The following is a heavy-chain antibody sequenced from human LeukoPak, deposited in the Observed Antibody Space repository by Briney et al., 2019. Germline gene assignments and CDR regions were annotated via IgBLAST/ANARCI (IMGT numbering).Heavy chain of an antibody. D-gene: IGHD6-13*01. Sequence: GESLMISCKGSGCSFSSYWIGWGRQLPGKGLEGMGIIYPGDSDTRYTPSFQGQVTISTDKSISTAYLQSSSLKDSAIALYYCPRQGYTSSCYAYWGQGTLVTVSS. CDR3: PRQGYTSSCYAY. CDR1: GCSFSSYW. V-gene: IGHV5-51*01. J-gene: IGHJ4*02. CDR2: IYPGDSDT.